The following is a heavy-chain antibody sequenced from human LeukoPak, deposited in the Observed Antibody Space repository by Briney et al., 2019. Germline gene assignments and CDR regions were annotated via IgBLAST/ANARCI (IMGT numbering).Heavy chain of an antibody. CDR2: ISYDGSNE. CDR1: GFTFSSYA. V-gene: IGHV3-30-3*01. D-gene: IGHD6-13*01. J-gene: IGHJ4*02. CDR3: AREVAAGYYFDY. Sequence: GGSLRLSCAASGFTFSSYAMHWVRQAPGKGLEWVAVISYDGSNEYYADSVKGRFTISRDNSKNTLYLQMNSLRAEDTAVYYCAREVAAGYYFDYWGQGTLVTVSS.